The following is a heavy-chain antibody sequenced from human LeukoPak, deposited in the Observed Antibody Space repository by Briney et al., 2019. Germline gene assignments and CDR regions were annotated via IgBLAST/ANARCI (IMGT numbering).Heavy chain of an antibody. Sequence: GGSLRLSCAASGFTVSSNYMSWVRQAPGKGLECVSVIYSGGSTYYADSVKGRFTISRDNSKNTLYLQMNSLRAEDTAVYYCARDIRDGYNPDAFDIWGQGTMVTVSS. D-gene: IGHD5-24*01. J-gene: IGHJ3*02. CDR1: GFTVSSNY. CDR3: ARDIRDGYNPDAFDI. V-gene: IGHV3-66*01. CDR2: IYSGGST.